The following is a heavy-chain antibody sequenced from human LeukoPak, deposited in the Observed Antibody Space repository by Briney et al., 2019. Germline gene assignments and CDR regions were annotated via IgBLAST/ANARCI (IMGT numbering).Heavy chain of an antibody. V-gene: IGHV4-59*01. CDR3: ARKAVIDAFDI. CDR2: IYYSGST. D-gene: IGHD6-19*01. J-gene: IGHJ3*02. CDR1: GGSISSYY. Sequence: SETLSLTCTVSGGSISSYYWSWIRQPPGKGLEWIGYIYYSGSTNYNPSLKSRVTISVDTSKNQFSLKLSSVTAADTAVYYCARKAVIDAFDIWGQGTMVTVSS.